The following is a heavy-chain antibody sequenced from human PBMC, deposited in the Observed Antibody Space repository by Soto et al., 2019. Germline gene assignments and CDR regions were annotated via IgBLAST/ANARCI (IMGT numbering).Heavy chain of an antibody. CDR1: GWSFSGYY. CDR3: ARGLLVRNYYGSGSYYPTNNWFDP. J-gene: IGHJ5*02. V-gene: IGHV4-34*01. Sequence: PSETLSLTCAVYGWSFSGYYWSWIRQPPGKGLEWIGEINHSGSTNYNPSLKSRVTISVDTSKNQFSLKLSSVTAADTAVYYCARGLLVRNYYGSGSYYPTNNWFDPWGQGTLVTVSS. D-gene: IGHD3-10*01. CDR2: INHSGST.